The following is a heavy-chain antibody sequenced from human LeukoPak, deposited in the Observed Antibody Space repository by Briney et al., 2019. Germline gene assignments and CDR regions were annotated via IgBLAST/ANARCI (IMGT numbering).Heavy chain of an antibody. CDR2: IYHSGST. J-gene: IGHJ4*02. Sequence: GSLRLSCAASGFTFSSYAMSWVRQPPGKGLEWIGEIYHSGSTNYNPSLKSRVTISVDKSKNQFSLKLSSVTAADTAVYYCASHPTYYDFWSGSKGFYFDYWGQGTLVTVSS. CDR3: ASHPTYYDFWSGSKGFYFDY. D-gene: IGHD3-3*01. V-gene: IGHV4-4*02. CDR1: GFTFSSYAM.